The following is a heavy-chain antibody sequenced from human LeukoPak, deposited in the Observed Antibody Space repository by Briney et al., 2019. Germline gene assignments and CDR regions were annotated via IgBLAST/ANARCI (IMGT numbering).Heavy chain of an antibody. Sequence: ASVKVSCKASGYTFTSYDINWVRQAPGQGLEWMGWISAYNGNTNYAQKLQGRVTMTTDTSTSTAYMELRSLRSDDTAVYYCAREMYYDSSGLFGYWGQGTLVTVSS. J-gene: IGHJ4*02. CDR2: ISAYNGNT. CDR1: GYTFTSYD. D-gene: IGHD3-22*01. V-gene: IGHV1-18*01. CDR3: AREMYYDSSGLFGY.